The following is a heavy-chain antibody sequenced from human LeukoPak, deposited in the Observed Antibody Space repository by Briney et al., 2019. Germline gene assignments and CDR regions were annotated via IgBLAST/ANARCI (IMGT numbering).Heavy chain of an antibody. CDR3: ARVPYSSGWSRNYYFDY. D-gene: IGHD6-19*01. Sequence: GGSLRLSCAASGFTFSSYSMNWVRQAPGKGLEWVSYISSSSSTIYYADSVKGRFTISRDNAKNSLYLQMNSLRAEDTAVYYCARVPYSSGWSRNYYFDYWGQGTLVTVSS. V-gene: IGHV3-48*01. J-gene: IGHJ4*02. CDR1: GFTFSSYS. CDR2: ISSSSSTI.